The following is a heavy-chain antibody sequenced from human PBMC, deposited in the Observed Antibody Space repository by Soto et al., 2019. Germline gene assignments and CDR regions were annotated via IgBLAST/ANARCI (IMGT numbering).Heavy chain of an antibody. CDR3: ARGIKYGAYSRWFDP. D-gene: IGHD4-17*01. V-gene: IGHV1-8*01. CDR2: MNPNSGNT. Sequence: QGQLVQSGAEVKKPGASVKVSCKASGYTFTSYDINWVRQATGQGLEYLGWMNPNSGNTGYVQKFQGRVTMTRDTSIGTAYMELSSLRSEESAVYFCARGIKYGAYSRWFDPWGQGTLVTVSS. CDR1: GYTFTSYD. J-gene: IGHJ5*02.